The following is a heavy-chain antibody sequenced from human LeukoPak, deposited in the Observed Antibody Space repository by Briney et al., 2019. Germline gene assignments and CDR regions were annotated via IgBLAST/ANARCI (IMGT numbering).Heavy chain of an antibody. Sequence: SETLSLTCTVSGGSISSYYWSWIRQPPGKGLEWIGYIYYSGSTNYNPSLKSRVTISVDTSKNQFSLKLSSVTAADTAVYYCASLTLDCSSISCPPQTDYWGQGTLVTVSS. D-gene: IGHD2-2*01. J-gene: IGHJ4*02. V-gene: IGHV4-59*08. CDR1: GGSISSYY. CDR3: ASLTLDCSSISCPPQTDY. CDR2: IYYSGST.